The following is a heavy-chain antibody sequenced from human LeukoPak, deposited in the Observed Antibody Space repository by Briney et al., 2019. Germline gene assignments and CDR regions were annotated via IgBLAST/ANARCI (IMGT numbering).Heavy chain of an antibody. V-gene: IGHV1-18*01. D-gene: IGHD2-15*01. CDR3: ARVNPDIVVVVAAISSGDWFDP. CDR1: GYTFTSYG. CDR2: ISAYNGNT. J-gene: IGHJ5*02. Sequence: RASVKVSCKASGYTFTSYGISWVRQAPGQGLEWMGWISAYNGNTNYAQKLQGRVTMTTDTSTSTAYMELRSLRSDDTAVYYCARVNPDIVVVVAAISSGDWFDPWGQGTLVTVPS.